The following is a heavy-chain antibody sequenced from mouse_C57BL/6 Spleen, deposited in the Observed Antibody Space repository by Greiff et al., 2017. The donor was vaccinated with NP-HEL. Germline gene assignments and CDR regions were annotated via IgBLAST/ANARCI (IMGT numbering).Heavy chain of an antibody. V-gene: IGHV5-17*01. Sequence: EVKLVESGGGLVKPGGSLKLSCAASGFTFSDYGMHWVRQAPEKGLEWVAYISSGSSTIYYADTVKGRFTISRDNAKNTLFLQMTSLRSEDTAMYYCAREPTVVATDFDYWGQGTTLTVSS. CDR1: GFTFSDYG. J-gene: IGHJ2*01. CDR2: ISSGSSTI. CDR3: AREPTVVATDFDY. D-gene: IGHD1-1*01.